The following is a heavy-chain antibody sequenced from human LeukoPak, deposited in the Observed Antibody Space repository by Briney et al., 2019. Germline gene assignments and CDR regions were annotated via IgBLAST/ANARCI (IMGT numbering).Heavy chain of an antibody. CDR2: IHAGGST. Sequence: SETLSLTCTVSGGSIRSGSYYWSWIRQPAGKGLEWIGRIHAGGSTNYNPSLKSRVTISADTSKNQFSLKLSSVTAADTAVYYCAAEDTAIEYWGQGTLVTVSS. CDR3: AAEDTAIEY. J-gene: IGHJ4*02. V-gene: IGHV4-61*02. CDR1: GGSIRSGSYY. D-gene: IGHD5-18*01.